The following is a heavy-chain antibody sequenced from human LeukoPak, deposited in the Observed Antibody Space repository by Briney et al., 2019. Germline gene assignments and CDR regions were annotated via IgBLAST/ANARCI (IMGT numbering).Heavy chain of an antibody. CDR2: IYHSGST. D-gene: IGHD1-14*01. CDR3: ATTGPSPDY. Sequence: PSETLSLTCTVSGGSISSGGYYWSWIRQPPGKGLEWIGYIYHSGSTYYNPSLKSRVTISVDRSKNQFSLKLSSVTAADTAVYYCATTGPSPDYWGQGTLVTVSS. CDR1: GGSISSGGYY. J-gene: IGHJ4*02. V-gene: IGHV4-30-2*01.